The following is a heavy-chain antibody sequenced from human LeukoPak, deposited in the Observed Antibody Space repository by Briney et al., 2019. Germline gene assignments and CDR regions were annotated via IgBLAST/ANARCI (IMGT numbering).Heavy chain of an antibody. Sequence: KPSETLSLTCTVSGGSISSYYWSWIRQPPGKGLEWIGYIYYSGSTNYNPSLKSRVTISVDTSKNQFSLKLSSVTAADTAAYYCARDGLYYYGMDVWGKGTTVTVSS. J-gene: IGHJ6*04. V-gene: IGHV4-59*01. CDR3: ARDGLYYYGMDV. CDR1: GGSISSYY. CDR2: IYYSGST.